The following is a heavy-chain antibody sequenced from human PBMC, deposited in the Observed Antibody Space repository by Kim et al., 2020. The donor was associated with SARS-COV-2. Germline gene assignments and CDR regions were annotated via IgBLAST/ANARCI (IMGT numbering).Heavy chain of an antibody. V-gene: IGHV2-5*01. Sequence: PSLKSRLTITKDTSKNQVVLTMTNMDPVDTATYYCAHKSSSWPPRGFDYWGQGTLVTVSS. D-gene: IGHD6-13*01. CDR3: AHKSSSWPPRGFDY. J-gene: IGHJ4*02.